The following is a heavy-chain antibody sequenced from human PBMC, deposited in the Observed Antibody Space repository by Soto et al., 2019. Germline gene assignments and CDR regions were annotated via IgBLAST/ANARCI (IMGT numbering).Heavy chain of an antibody. V-gene: IGHV3-53*04. J-gene: IGHJ4*02. CDR3: ARAGDYGDYPNYFDY. CDR2: IYSGGST. Sequence: GGSLRLSCAASGFTVNSNYMSWVRQAPGKGLEWVSVIYSGGSTYYADSVKGRFTISRHNSKNTLYLQMNSLRAEDTAVYYCARAGDYGDYPNYFDYWGQGTLVTVSS. D-gene: IGHD4-17*01. CDR1: GFTVNSNY.